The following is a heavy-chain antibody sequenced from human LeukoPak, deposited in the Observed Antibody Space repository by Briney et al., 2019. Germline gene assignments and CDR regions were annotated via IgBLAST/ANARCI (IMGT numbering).Heavy chain of an antibody. J-gene: IGHJ6*03. CDR1: GFTFDDYG. CDR3: ARTQSSGYPTHCYYYYMDV. Sequence: GGSLRLSCAASGFTFDDYGMSWVRQAPGKGLEWVSGINWNGGSTGYADSVKGRFTISRDNAKNSLYLQMNSLRAEDTALYYCARTQSSGYPTHCYYYYMDVWGKGTTVTVSS. D-gene: IGHD3-22*01. CDR2: INWNGGST. V-gene: IGHV3-20*04.